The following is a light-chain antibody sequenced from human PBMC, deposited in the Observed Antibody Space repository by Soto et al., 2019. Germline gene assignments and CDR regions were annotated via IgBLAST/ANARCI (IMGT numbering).Light chain of an antibody. CDR3: QQTTDFT. J-gene: IGKJ2*01. CDR2: DVS. Sequence: DIQMTQSPSTLAASVGDTVTMTCRSSSKWLAWYQKKPGKAPKLLIYDVSNLERGVPPRFSGSTSGAESTITITGLQPDDLGTYYCQQTTDFTFGQGTKVDIK. CDR1: SSSKW. V-gene: IGKV1-5*01.